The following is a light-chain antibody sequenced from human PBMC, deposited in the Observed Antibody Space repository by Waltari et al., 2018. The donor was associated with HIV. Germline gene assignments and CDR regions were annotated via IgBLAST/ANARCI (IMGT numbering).Light chain of an antibody. Sequence: NFMLPHHHSVSDSPGRTVTISCTGSSGSIASIYVLRYQQRPDSAPPTVIYEHNHRPSAVPDRFSGSSDSSSNSASLTISGLKTEDEADYYCQSYDSSTWVFGGGTKLTVL. J-gene: IGLJ3*02. CDR3: QSYDSSTWV. V-gene: IGLV6-57*02. CDR2: EHN. CDR1: SGSIASIY.